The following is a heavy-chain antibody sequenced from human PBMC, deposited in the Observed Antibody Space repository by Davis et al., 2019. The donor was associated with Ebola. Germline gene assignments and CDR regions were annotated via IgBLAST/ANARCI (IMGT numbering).Heavy chain of an antibody. D-gene: IGHD2-2*01. V-gene: IGHV1-18*01. Sequence: ASVKVSCKASGYTFTSYGIRWVRQAPGQGLEWMGWISAYSGNTNYAQKLQGRFTMTTDTSTSTAYMELRSLRSDDPAADYCARGGCCSSTSCRNYYNYYGMDVWGQGTTVTVSS. CDR2: ISAYSGNT. CDR3: ARGGCCSSTSCRNYYNYYGMDV. J-gene: IGHJ6*02. CDR1: GYTFTSYG.